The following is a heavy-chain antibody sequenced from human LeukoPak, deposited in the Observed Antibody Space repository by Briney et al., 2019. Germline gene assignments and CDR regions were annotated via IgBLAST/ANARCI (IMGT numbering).Heavy chain of an antibody. V-gene: IGHV4-31*03. CDR1: GGSISSGGYY. CDR2: IYYSGST. J-gene: IGHJ4*02. D-gene: IGHD2-2*02. Sequence: SETLSLTCTVSGGSISSGGYYWSWIRQHPGKGLEWIGYIYYSGSTYYNPSLKSRVTISVDTSKNQFSLKLSSVTAADTAVYYCARGGPRSVVPAAISHAFDYWGQGTLVTVSS. CDR3: ARGGPRSVVPAAISHAFDY.